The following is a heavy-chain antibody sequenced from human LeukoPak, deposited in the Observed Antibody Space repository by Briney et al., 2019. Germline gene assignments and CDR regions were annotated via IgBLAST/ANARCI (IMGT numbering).Heavy chain of an antibody. D-gene: IGHD3-10*01. CDR2: ISGSSSYI. J-gene: IGHJ4*02. V-gene: IGHV3-21*01. CDR3: ARTMVRGVLYYFDY. CDR1: GFTFSSYS. Sequence: PGGSLRLSCAASGFTFSSYSMNWVRQAPGKGLEWVSSISGSSSYIYYADSVKGRFTISRDNAKNSLYLQMNSLRAEDTAVYYCARTMVRGVLYYFDYWGQGTLVTVSS.